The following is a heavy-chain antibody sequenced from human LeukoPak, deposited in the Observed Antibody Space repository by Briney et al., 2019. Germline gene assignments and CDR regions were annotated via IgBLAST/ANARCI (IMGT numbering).Heavy chain of an antibody. CDR2: ISYDGSNK. CDR1: GFTFSSYG. D-gene: IGHD2-2*01. Sequence: GRSLRLSCAASGFTFSSYGMHWVRQAPGKGLEWVAVISYDGSNKYYADSVKGRFTISRDNSKNTLYLQMNSLRAEDTAVYYCARAPTSSQLLSHWGQGTLVTVSS. CDR3: ARAPTSSQLLSH. J-gene: IGHJ4*02. V-gene: IGHV3-30*03.